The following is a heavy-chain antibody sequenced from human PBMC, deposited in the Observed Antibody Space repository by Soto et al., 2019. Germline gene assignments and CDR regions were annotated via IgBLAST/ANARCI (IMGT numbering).Heavy chain of an antibody. J-gene: IGHJ1*01. CDR2: IYSGGST. D-gene: IGHD3-3*01. CDR1: GFTVSSNY. Sequence: GGSLRLSCAASGFTVSSNYMSWVRQAPGKGLEWVSVIYSGGSTYYADSVKGRFTISRDNSKNTLYLQMNSLRAEDTAVYYCAGFEYYDFWSGPGPEYFQHWGQGTLVTVSS. CDR3: AGFEYYDFWSGPGPEYFQH. V-gene: IGHV3-53*01.